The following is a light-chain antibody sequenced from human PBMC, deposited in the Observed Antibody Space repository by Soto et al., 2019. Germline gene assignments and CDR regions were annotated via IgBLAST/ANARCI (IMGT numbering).Light chain of an antibody. CDR3: QQYNNWSGT. V-gene: IGKV3-15*01. J-gene: IGKJ1*01. CDR2: GAS. CDR1: QSVSSN. Sequence: EIVMTQSPATLSVSPGERATLSCRASQSVSSNLAWYQQKPGQAPRLLIYGASTRATGIPARFSGSGSGTEFTLTISSLQSADFAVYYCQQYNNWSGTFGQGTKVEIK.